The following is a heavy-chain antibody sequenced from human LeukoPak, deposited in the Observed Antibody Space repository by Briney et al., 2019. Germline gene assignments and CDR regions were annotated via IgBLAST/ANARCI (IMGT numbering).Heavy chain of an antibody. D-gene: IGHD3-10*01. V-gene: IGHV1-69*04. Sequence: GSSVKVSCKASGGTFSSYAISWVRQAPGQGLEWMGRIIPILGIANYAQKFQGRVTITADKSTSTAYMELSSLRSEDTAVYYCARDNTGFGELSIHLIYYYYYYGMDVWGQGTTVTVSS. CDR2: IIPILGIA. J-gene: IGHJ6*02. CDR1: GGTFSSYA. CDR3: ARDNTGFGELSIHLIYYYYYYGMDV.